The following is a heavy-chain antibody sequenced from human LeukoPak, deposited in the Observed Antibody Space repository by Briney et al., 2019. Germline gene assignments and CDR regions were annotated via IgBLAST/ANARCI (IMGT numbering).Heavy chain of an antibody. CDR3: ASDVEMTTLAAFDI. D-gene: IGHD5-24*01. CDR2: IYTSGST. J-gene: IGHJ3*02. CDR1: GGSVSSSY. Sequence: SETLSLTCTVSGGSVSSSYWSWIRQPAGQGLEWIGRIYTSGSTNYNPSLKSRVTISVDTSKNQFSLILSSVTAADTAVYYCASDVEMTTLAAFDIWGQGTMVTVSS. V-gene: IGHV4-4*07.